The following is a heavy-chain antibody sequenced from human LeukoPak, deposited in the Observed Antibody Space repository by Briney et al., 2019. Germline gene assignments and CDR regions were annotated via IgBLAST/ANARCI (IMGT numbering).Heavy chain of an antibody. V-gene: IGHV1-69*01. Sequence: GASMKVSCKASRGTFSNYAISWVRQAPGQGLEWMGGIIPIFGTANYAQKFQGRVTITADESTSTAYMELSSLRSEDTAVYYCARDLGPGYNWFDPWGQGTLVTVSS. J-gene: IGHJ5*02. D-gene: IGHD1-14*01. CDR2: IIPIFGTA. CDR1: RGTFSNYA. CDR3: ARDLGPGYNWFDP.